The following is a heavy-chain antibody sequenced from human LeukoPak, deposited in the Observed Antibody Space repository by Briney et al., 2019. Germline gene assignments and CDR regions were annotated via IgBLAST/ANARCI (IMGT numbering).Heavy chain of an antibody. J-gene: IGHJ3*02. V-gene: IGHV5-51*01. CDR3: ARLSLTFQSPDTFDI. CDR2: VYPGDSDT. CDR1: GYSFTSYW. Sequence: AESLKISCKGSGYSFTSYWIGWVRQMPGKGLEWMGFVYPGDSDTTYSPSFQGQVTISDDKSIRTDYLQWSSLKASDTAMYYCARLSLTFQSPDTFDIWGQGTMVTVSS. D-gene: IGHD2-21*01.